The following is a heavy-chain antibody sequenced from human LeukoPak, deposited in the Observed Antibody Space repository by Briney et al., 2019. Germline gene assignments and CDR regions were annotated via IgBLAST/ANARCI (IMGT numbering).Heavy chain of an antibody. V-gene: IGHV4-34*01. CDR1: GGSFSGYY. CDR3: ARGRGIAAV. Sequence: SESLSLTCAVYGGSFSGYYWSWIRQPPGKGLEWIGESNHSGSTNYNPSLKSRVTISVDTSKNQFALKLTSVTAADTAVYYCARGRGIAAVWGQGTLVTVSS. J-gene: IGHJ4*02. D-gene: IGHD6-13*01. CDR2: SNHSGST.